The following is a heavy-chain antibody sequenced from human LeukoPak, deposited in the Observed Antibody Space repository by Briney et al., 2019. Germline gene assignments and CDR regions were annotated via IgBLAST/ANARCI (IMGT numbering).Heavy chain of an antibody. CDR1: GGSISSYY. Sequence: PSETLSLTCTVSGGSISSYYWTWIRQPPGKELEWIGYIYYSGSTNYNPSLKSRVTISVDTSKNQFSLKLSSVTAADTAVYYCARDGVWSDFDIWGQGTMVTVSS. CDR3: ARDGVWSDFDI. V-gene: IGHV4-59*01. D-gene: IGHD2-21*01. J-gene: IGHJ3*02. CDR2: IYYSGST.